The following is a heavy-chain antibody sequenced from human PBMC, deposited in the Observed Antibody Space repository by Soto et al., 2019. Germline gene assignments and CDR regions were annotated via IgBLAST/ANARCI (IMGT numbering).Heavy chain of an antibody. V-gene: IGHV4-30-2*01. D-gene: IGHD6-19*01. CDR3: AGMPYTSGLRFDP. CDR1: GDSYSISTYS. Sequence: SETLSLTCNMSGDSYSISTYSWSWIRQPPGKALQWIGFIYQSGVTSYNPSLASRVSISLDRSNDQCSLKLKSVTAADTAVYFCAGMPYTSGLRFDPWGPGTLVTVSS. CDR2: IYQSGVT. J-gene: IGHJ5*02.